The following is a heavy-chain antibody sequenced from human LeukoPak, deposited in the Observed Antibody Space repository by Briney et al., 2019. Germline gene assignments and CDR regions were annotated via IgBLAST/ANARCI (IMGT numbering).Heavy chain of an antibody. J-gene: IGHJ6*02. CDR1: GFTFKNYG. CDR2: ISSGATYI. D-gene: IGHD1-1*01. V-gene: IGHV3-21*06. CDR3: ARSKGGAQREYGMDV. Sequence: GGFLRLSCAASGFTFKNYGMNWVRQAPGKGLERVSSISSGATYIGNADSVKGRFTISRDNAKNSLYLEMNSLRAEDTAVYYCARSKGGAQREYGMDVWGQGTTVTVSS.